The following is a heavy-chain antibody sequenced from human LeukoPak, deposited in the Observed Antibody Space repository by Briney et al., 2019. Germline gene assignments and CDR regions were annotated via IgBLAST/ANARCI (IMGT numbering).Heavy chain of an antibody. V-gene: IGHV1-69*05. CDR2: IIPIFGTA. J-gene: IGHJ5*02. CDR3: ARAPRIGDFWSGYYWLWLDP. Sequence: GASVKVSCKASGGTFSSYAISWVRQAPGQGLEWMGRIIPIFGTANYAQKFQGRVTITTDESTSTAHMELSSLRSEDTAVYYCARAPRIGDFWSGYYWLWLDPWGQGTLVTVSS. CDR1: GGTFSSYA. D-gene: IGHD3-3*01.